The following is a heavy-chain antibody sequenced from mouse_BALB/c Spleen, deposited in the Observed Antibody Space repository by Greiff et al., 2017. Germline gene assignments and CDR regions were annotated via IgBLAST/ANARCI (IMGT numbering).Heavy chain of an antibody. CDR3: ATLLRYSAY. Sequence: VMLVESGPGLVQPSQSLSITCTVSGFSLTSYGVHWVRQSPGKGLEWLGVIWSGGSTDYNAAFISRLSISKDNSKSQVFFKMNSLQANDTAIYYCATLLRYSAYWGQGTLVTVSA. V-gene: IGHV2-2*02. D-gene: IGHD1-1*01. CDR2: IWSGGST. CDR1: GFSLTSYG. J-gene: IGHJ3*01.